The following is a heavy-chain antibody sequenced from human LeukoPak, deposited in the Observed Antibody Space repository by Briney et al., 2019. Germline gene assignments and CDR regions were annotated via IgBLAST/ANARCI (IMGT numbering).Heavy chain of an antibody. CDR3: AGQLSHSMDV. CDR1: GFSFSNGW. CDR2: IKSKTDGGTT. V-gene: IGHV3-15*01. D-gene: IGHD5-24*01. J-gene: IGHJ6*02. Sequence: GGSLRLSCAASGFSFSNGWMSWVRQAPGKGLEWVGHIKSKTDGGTTDYAAPVKGRFTISRDDLKNTLYLQMNSLKAEDTAVYYCAGQLSHSMDVWGQGTTVTVSS.